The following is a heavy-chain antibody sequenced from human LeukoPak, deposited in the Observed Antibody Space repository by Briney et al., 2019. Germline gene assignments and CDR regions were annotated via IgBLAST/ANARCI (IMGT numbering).Heavy chain of an antibody. Sequence: GGSLRLSCAVSGFTFSDYYMNWIRQAPGKGLEWVSYISSSGSTIYYADSVKGRFTISRDNAKNSLYLQMNSLRAEDTAVYYCARGPPTYYDILTGYPDDYYFDYWGQGTLVTVSS. D-gene: IGHD3-9*01. J-gene: IGHJ4*02. CDR3: ARGPPTYYDILTGYPDDYYFDY. CDR2: ISSSGSTI. CDR1: GFTFSDYY. V-gene: IGHV3-11*04.